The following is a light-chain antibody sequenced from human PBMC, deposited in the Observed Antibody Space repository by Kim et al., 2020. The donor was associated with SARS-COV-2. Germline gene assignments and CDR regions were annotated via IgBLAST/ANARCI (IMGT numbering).Light chain of an antibody. V-gene: IGLV3-19*01. CDR3: NSRDSNDNVV. J-gene: IGLJ2*01. Sequence: SELTQDPAVSVALGQTVRITCHGDSLRTYYATWYQQKPGQAPILVIYGKNNRPSGIPDRFSGSSSGNTASLTITGTQAGDEADYYCNSRDSNDNVVFGG. CDR1: SLRTYY. CDR2: GKN.